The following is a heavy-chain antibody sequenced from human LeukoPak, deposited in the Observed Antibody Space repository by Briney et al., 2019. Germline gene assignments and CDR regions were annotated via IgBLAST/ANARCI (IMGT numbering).Heavy chain of an antibody. CDR2: INPSGGST. CDR3: ARDEEVGATGSFFDY. CDR1: GYTFTSYY. V-gene: IGHV1-46*01. J-gene: IGHJ4*02. Sequence: ASVKVSCKASGYTFTSYYMHWVRQAPGQGLEWMGIINPSGGSTSYAQKFQGRVTMTRDTSTSTVYMELSSLRSEDTAVYYCARDEEVGATGSFFDYWGQGTLVTVSS. D-gene: IGHD1-26*01.